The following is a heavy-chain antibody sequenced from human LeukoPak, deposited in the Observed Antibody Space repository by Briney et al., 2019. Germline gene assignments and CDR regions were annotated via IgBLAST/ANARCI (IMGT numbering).Heavy chain of an antibody. CDR1: GDSINSLDL. CDR2: MYLSGTT. J-gene: IGHJ4*02. Sequence: SGTLSLTCTVSGDSINSLDLWSWVRQPPGKGLEWIGEMYLSGTTHSNPSVKSRVTISIDKSKNQFFLNLSSVTAADTAVYYCAGQVGRYSSGLYYYYLDYWGQGTLVTVSS. D-gene: IGHD3-22*01. V-gene: IGHV4-4*02. CDR3: AGQVGRYSSGLYYYYLDY.